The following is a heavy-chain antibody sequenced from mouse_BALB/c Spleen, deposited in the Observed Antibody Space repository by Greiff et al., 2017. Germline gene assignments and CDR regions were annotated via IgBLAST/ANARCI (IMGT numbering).Heavy chain of an antibody. CDR2: ISYSGST. V-gene: IGHV3-2*02. D-gene: IGHD3-2*01. Sequence: EVKLMESGPGLVKPSQSLSLTCTVTGYSITSDYAWNWIRQFPGNKLEWMGYISYSGSTSYNPSLKSRISITRDTSKNQFFLQLNSVTTEDTATYYCARRDSSGYLAWFAYWGQGTLVTVSA. CDR1: GYSITSDYA. J-gene: IGHJ3*01. CDR3: ARRDSSGYLAWFAY.